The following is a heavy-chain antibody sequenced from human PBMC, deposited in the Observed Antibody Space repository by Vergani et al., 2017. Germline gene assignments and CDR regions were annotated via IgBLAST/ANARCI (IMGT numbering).Heavy chain of an antibody. Sequence: EVQLVESGGGLVQPGGSLRLSCAASGFTFSSYSMNWVRQAPGKGLEWVSYISSSSSTIYYADSVKGRFTISRDNAKNSLYLQMNSLRAEDTAVYYCARMENRYCCGSGSPFDYWGQGTLVTVSS. CDR1: GFTFSSYS. J-gene: IGHJ4*02. V-gene: IGHV3-48*04. CDR3: ARMENRYCCGSGSPFDY. D-gene: IGHD3-10*01. CDR2: ISSSSSTI.